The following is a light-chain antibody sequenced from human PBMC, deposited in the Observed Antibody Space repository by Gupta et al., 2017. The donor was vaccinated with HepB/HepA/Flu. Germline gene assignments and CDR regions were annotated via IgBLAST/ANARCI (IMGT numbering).Light chain of an antibody. CDR2: LAS. CDR1: RSLLNSDGKNY. Sequence: DIVITQSPFYLPVTPGEPASISCRSSRSLLNSDGKNYLDWYVQKPGQSPQLLIYLASNRASGVPERFSGRGSGSVFTLKISRVEPDDVGVYYCMQALEIPWTFGQGTKVEIK. V-gene: IGKV2-28*01. J-gene: IGKJ1*01. CDR3: MQALEIPWT.